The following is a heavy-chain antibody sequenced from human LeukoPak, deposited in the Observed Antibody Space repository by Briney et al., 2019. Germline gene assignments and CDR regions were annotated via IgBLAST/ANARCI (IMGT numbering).Heavy chain of an antibody. V-gene: IGHV1-46*01. D-gene: IGHD2-15*01. CDR2: INPSGGST. CDR1: GYTFTSYY. J-gene: IGHJ4*02. CDR3: ARDLRDCSGGSCYSGRDY. Sequence: GASVKVSCKASGYTFTSYYMHWVRQAPGQGLEWMGIINPSGGSTSYAQKFQGRVTMTRDTSTSTVYMELSSLRSEDTAVYYCARDLRDCSGGSCYSGRDYCGQGTLVTVSS.